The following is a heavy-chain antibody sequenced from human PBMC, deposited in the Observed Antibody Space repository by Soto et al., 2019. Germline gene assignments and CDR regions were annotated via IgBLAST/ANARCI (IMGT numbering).Heavy chain of an antibody. J-gene: IGHJ5*02. CDR1: GFTFSSYG. CDR2: IWYDGSNK. V-gene: IGHV3-33*01. Sequence: PGGSLRLSCAASGFTFSSYGMHWVRQAPGKGLEWVAVIWYDGSNKYYAEYVKGRFTNSRDNSKNTLYLQMNSLRAEDTAVYYCARTYYDILNGYSGLLVPFDPWGQGTLVTVSS. CDR3: ARTYYDILNGYSGLLVPFDP. D-gene: IGHD3-9*01.